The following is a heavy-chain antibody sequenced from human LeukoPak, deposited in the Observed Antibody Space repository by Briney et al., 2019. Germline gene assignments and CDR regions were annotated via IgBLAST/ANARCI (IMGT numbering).Heavy chain of an antibody. J-gene: IGHJ5*02. V-gene: IGHV3-21*01. D-gene: IGHD4-17*01. CDR1: GFAFSSYS. Sequence: GGSLRLSCAASGFAFSSYSMNCVRHAPGRGLEWGSSISRSSTYIYYADSVKGRFTISRDNAKNSLYLHMSSLRAEDTAVYYCARGLDDYGAPTRFAPWGQGTLVTVSS. CDR3: ARGLDDYGAPTRFAP. CDR2: ISRSSTYI.